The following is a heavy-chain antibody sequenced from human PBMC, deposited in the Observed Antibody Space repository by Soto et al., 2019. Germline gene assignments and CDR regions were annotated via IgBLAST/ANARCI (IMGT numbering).Heavy chain of an antibody. CDR3: ARAVTIFGVVTMGYYGMDV. CDR1: GGSVSSGSYY. D-gene: IGHD3-3*01. V-gene: IGHV4-61*01. Sequence: QVQLQESGPGLVKPSETLSLTCTVSGGSVSSGSYYWSWIRQPPGKGLEWIGYIYYSGSTNYNPSLKSRVTISVDTSKNQFSLKLSSVTAADTAVYYCARAVTIFGVVTMGYYGMDVW. J-gene: IGHJ6*01. CDR2: IYYSGST.